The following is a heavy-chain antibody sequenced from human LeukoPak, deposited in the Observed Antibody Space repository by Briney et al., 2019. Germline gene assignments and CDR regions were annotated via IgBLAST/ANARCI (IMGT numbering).Heavy chain of an antibody. Sequence: SETLSLTCAVYGGSFSGYYWSWIRQPPGKGLEWIGEINHSGSTNYNPSLKSRVTISVDTSKNQFSLKLSSVTAADTAVYYCARDSAPPDAFDIWGQGTMVTVSS. CDR3: ARDSAPPDAFDI. V-gene: IGHV4-34*01. CDR1: GGSFSGYY. CDR2: INHSGST. J-gene: IGHJ3*02.